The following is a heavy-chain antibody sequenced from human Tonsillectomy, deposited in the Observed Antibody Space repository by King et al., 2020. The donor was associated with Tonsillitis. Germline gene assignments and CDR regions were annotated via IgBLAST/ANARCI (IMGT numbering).Heavy chain of an antibody. Sequence: VQLVESGGGLVKPGGSLRLSCAASGFTFSSYSMNWVRQAPGKGLEWVSSISSSSSYTYYADSVKGRFTISRDNAKNSLYLQMNSLRAEETAVYYCARDGGVLRYFDWLLPDAFDIWGQGTMVTVSS. J-gene: IGHJ3*02. CDR1: GFTFSSYS. CDR2: ISSSSSYT. V-gene: IGHV3-21*01. D-gene: IGHD3-9*01. CDR3: ARDGGVLRYFDWLLPDAFDI.